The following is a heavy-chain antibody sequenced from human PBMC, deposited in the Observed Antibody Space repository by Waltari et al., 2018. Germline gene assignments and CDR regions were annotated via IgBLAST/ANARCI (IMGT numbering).Heavy chain of an antibody. V-gene: IGHV3-21*01. Sequence: EVQLVGSGGGLVKPGGSLRLSCAASGFTCRRFTMNWVRQAPGKGLEWVSSISSGSSYIFYADSVKGRFTISRDNAKNSLYLQMNSLRVEDTAVYYCAREWGVMVGTAGYYFDYWGQGSLVTVSS. D-gene: IGHD3-9*01. CDR2: ISSGSSYI. J-gene: IGHJ4*02. CDR3: AREWGVMVGTAGYYFDY. CDR1: GFTCRRFT.